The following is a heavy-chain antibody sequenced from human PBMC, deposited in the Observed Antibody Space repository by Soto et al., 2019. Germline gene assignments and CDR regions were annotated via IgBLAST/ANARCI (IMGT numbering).Heavy chain of an antibody. CDR1: GFTFSSYG. CDR2: IWYDGSNK. CDR3: ARDSSDRWFGESHAFDI. Sequence: QVQLVESGGGVVQPGRSLRLSCAASGFTFSSYGMHWVRQAPGKGLEWVAVIWYDGSNKYYADSVKGRFTISRDNSKNTLYLQMNRLRAEDTAVYYCARDSSDRWFGESHAFDIWGQGTMVTVSS. D-gene: IGHD3-10*01. J-gene: IGHJ3*02. V-gene: IGHV3-33*01.